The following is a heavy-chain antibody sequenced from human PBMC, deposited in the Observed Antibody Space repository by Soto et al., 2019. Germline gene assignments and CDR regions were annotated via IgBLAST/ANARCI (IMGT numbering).Heavy chain of an antibody. Sequence: PSETHSLTCTVSGGSISGYYWSWIRQPPGNGLEWIGYMYNTGSTVYNPSFKSRVTISVDTSKNQFSLKLNSVTAADTAVYYCARDLWGYCGTDCYPLDVWGQGTTVTVSS. CDR1: GGSISGYY. V-gene: IGHV4-59*01. D-gene: IGHD2-21*02. CDR3: ARDLWGYCGTDCYPLDV. CDR2: MYNTGST. J-gene: IGHJ6*02.